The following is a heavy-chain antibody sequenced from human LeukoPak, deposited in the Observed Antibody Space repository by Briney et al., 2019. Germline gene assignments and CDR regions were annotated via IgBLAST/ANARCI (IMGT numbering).Heavy chain of an antibody. J-gene: IGHJ4*02. CDR1: GFTFSNYG. D-gene: IGHD3-22*01. CDR3: AKGAGRYYDSSGYYIDF. V-gene: IGHV3-30*02. Sequence: GGSLRLSCVASGFTFSNYGIHWVRQAPGKGPEWVAFIRYDGSNNYYADSVKGRFTISRDNSKNTLYLQMNSLRAEDTAVYYCAKGAGRYYDSSGYYIDFWGQGTLVTVSS. CDR2: IRYDGSNN.